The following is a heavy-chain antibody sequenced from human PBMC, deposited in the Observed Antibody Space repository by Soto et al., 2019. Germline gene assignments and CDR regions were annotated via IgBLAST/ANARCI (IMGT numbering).Heavy chain of an antibody. D-gene: IGHD6-13*01. J-gene: IGHJ4*02. Sequence: EVQLVESGGGLVKPGGSLRLSCAASGFTFSNAWMSWVRQAPGKGLEWVGRIKSKTDGGTTDYAAPVKGRFTISRDDSKNTLYLQMNSLKTEDTDVYYCTTVPGAAGSSYYFDYWGQGTLVTVSS. CDR3: TTVPGAAGSSYYFDY. V-gene: IGHV3-15*01. CDR1: GFTFSNAW. CDR2: IKSKTDGGTT.